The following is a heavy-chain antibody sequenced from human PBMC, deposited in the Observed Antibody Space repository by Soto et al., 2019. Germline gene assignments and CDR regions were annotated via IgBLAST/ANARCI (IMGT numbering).Heavy chain of an antibody. CDR2: IRSKAYGGTT. D-gene: IGHD2-15*01. CDR1: GFTFGDYA. J-gene: IGHJ4*02. CDR3: TRNSLISYCSGGSCPAPFDY. V-gene: IGHV3-49*03. Sequence: GGSLRLSCTASGFTFGDYAMSWFRQAPGKGLEWVGFIRSKAYGGTTEYAASVKGRFTISRDDSKSIAYLQMNSLKTEDTAVYYCTRNSLISYCSGGSCPAPFDYWGQGTLVTVSS.